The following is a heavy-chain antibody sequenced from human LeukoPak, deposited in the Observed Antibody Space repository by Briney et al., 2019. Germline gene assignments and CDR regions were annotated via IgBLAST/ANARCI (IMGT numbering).Heavy chain of an antibody. CDR1: GGSTTSGSYY. CDR3: ARDFGILVRAFDI. J-gene: IGHJ3*02. CDR2: IHASGRT. D-gene: IGHD2-21*01. Sequence: SETLSLTCTVSGGSTTSGSYYWSWFRQPAGKGLEWIGHIHASGRTNYNPSLKSRVTISVDTSNNRFSLKLSSVTAADTAVYYCARDFGILVRAFDIWGQGTMVTVSS. V-gene: IGHV4-61*09.